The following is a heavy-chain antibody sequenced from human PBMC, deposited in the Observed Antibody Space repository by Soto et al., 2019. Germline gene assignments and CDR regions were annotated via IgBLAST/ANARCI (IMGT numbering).Heavy chain of an antibody. V-gene: IGHV1-18*01. Sequence: QVQLVQSRGEVKKPGAPVKVSCKTSGYSFTTYGISWVRQAPGQGLEWMGWISGYNGNTNYAQKLQGRVTMTTDTSTSTAYMELRSLRSADTAVYYCAREGPAPYYFYGMDVWGEGSTVTVSS. J-gene: IGHJ6*04. CDR2: ISGYNGNT. CDR3: AREGPAPYYFYGMDV. CDR1: GYSFTTYG.